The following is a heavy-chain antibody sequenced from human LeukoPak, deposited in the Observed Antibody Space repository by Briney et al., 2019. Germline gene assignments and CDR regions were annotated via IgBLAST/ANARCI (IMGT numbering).Heavy chain of an antibody. Sequence: ASVKVSCKASGGTFSSYTISWVRQARGQGLEWMGRIIPILGIANYAQKFQGRVTITADKSTSTAYMELSSLRSEDTAVYYCARDEPELFSGSFDPWGQGTLVTVSS. D-gene: IGHD1-14*01. CDR3: ARDEPELFSGSFDP. V-gene: IGHV1-69*04. J-gene: IGHJ5*02. CDR1: GGTFSSYT. CDR2: IIPILGIA.